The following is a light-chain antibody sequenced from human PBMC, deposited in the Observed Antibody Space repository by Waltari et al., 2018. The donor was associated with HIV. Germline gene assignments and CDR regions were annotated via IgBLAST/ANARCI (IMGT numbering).Light chain of an antibody. CDR2: DNN. J-gene: IGLJ2*01. CDR3: GTWDSSLSAVV. V-gene: IGLV1-51*01. CDR1: GSNMGTNS. Sequence: QSVLTQPPSVSAAPGQKVTISCSGSGSNMGTNSVSWYQQVPGTAPKVLIYDNNKRPSGILDRFSGSKSGTSATLGITGLQTGDEADYYCGTWDSSLSAVVFGGGTKLTVL.